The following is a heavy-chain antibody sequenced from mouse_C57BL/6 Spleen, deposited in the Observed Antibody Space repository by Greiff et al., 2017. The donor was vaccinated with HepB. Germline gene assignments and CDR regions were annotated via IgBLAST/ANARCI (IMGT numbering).Heavy chain of an antibody. J-gene: IGHJ2*01. D-gene: IGHD3-2*02. V-gene: IGHV5-4*03. CDR2: ISDGGSYT. CDR3: ARYSSGFLDY. CDR1: GFTFSSYA. Sequence: EVKLVESGGGLVKPGGSLKLSCAASGFTFSSYAMSWVRQTPEKRLEWVATISDGGSYTYYPDNVKGRFTISRDNAKNNLYLQMSHLKSEDTAMYYCARYSSGFLDYWGQGTTLTVSS.